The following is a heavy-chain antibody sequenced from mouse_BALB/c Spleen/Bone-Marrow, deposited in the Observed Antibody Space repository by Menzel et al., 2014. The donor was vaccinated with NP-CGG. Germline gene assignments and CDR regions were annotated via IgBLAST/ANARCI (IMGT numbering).Heavy chain of an antibody. D-gene: IGHD1-1*01. V-gene: IGHV1-77*01. CDR3: SRDFSFAAMDY. J-gene: IGHJ4*01. CDR2: IDPGRGSS. CDR1: GYTFTDYV. Sequence: VQLQQSGPEPVKPGASVKMSCTAYGYTFTDYVISWVKQRTGQGLEWIGEIDPGRGSSFYNEKFKDKATLTADKSANTAYMQLSSLTSEDSAVYFCSRDFSFAAMDYWGQGTPLTISS.